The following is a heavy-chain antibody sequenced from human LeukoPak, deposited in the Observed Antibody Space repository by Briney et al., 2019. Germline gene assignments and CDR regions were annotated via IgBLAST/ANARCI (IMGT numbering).Heavy chain of an antibody. V-gene: IGHV3-30*02. CDR1: GFTFSNYG. CDR3: AKGPLIEVAGTTWDY. J-gene: IGHJ4*02. Sequence: GGSLRLSCAASGFTFSNYGMHWVRQAPGKGLEWVAFVRSDGGIKYYADSVKGRFTISRDNSKNTLYLQMNSLRAEDTAVYYCAKGPLIEVAGTTWDYWGQGTLVTVSS. CDR2: VRSDGGIK. D-gene: IGHD6-19*01.